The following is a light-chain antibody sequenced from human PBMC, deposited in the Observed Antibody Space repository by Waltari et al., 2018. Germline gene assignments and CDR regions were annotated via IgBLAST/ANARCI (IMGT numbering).Light chain of an antibody. CDR3: QQYNSYVLT. Sequence: DIQMTQSPSTPSASVGDRVTITCRASQSISSWLAWYQQKPGKAPKLLIYKASTLESGVPSRFSGSGSGTEFTLTISSLQPDDFATYYCQQYNSYVLTFGGGTKVEIK. J-gene: IGKJ4*01. V-gene: IGKV1-5*03. CDR1: QSISSW. CDR2: KAS.